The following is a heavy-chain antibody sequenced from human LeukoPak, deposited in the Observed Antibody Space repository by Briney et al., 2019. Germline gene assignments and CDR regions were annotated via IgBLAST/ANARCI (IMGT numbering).Heavy chain of an antibody. CDR1: GFTFSTYA. CDR3: ARVRTTGTYYGMDV. V-gene: IGHV3-21*01. CDR2: ISSSSSYI. J-gene: IGHJ6*02. Sequence: GGSLRLSCAASGFTFSTYAMSWVRQAPGKGLEWVSSISSSSSYIYYADSVKGRFTVSRDNAKDSLYLQMNSLRAEDTAVYYCARVRTTGTYYGMDVWGQGTTVTVSS. D-gene: IGHD4-17*01.